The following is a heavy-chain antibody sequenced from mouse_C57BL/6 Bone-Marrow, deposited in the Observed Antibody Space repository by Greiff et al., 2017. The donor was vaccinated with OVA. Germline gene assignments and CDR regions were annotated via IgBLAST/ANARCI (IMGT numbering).Heavy chain of an antibody. CDR3: ARHGRLLRWMFAY. CDR1: GFTFSDYY. D-gene: IGHD1-1*01. CDR2: ISNGGGST. V-gene: IGHV5-12*01. Sequence: EVMLVESGGGLVQPGGSLKLSCAASGFTFSDYYMYWVRQTPEKRLEWVAYISNGGGSTYYPDTVKGRFTISRDNAKNTLYLQMSRLKSEDTAMYYCARHGRLLRWMFAYWGQGTLVTVSA. J-gene: IGHJ3*01.